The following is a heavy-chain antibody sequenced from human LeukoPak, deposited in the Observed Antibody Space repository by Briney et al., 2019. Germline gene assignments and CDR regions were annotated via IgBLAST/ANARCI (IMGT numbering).Heavy chain of an antibody. J-gene: IGHJ3*02. CDR1: GLTFDDYA. V-gene: IGHV3-9*01. CDR3: AKDLILYSYGFGRAFDI. CDR2: ISWNSGSI. Sequence: GGSLRLSCAASGLTFDDYAMHWVRQAPGKGLEWVSGISWNSGSIGYADSVKGRFTISRDNAKNSLYLQMNSLRAEDTALYYCAKDLILYSYGFGRAFDIWGQGTMVTVSS. D-gene: IGHD5-18*01.